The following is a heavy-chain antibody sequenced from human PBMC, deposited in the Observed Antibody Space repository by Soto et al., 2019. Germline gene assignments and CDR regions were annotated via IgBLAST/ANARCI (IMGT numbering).Heavy chain of an antibody. D-gene: IGHD2-21*02. CDR2: ISSSSSYI. Sequence: EVQLVESGGGLVKPGGSLRLSCAASGFTFSSYSMNWVRQAPGKGLEWVSSISSSSSYIYYADSVKGRFTISRDNAKNSLYLQMNSLRAEDTAVYYCARVCGNSGCLGAFDICGQGTMVTVSS. J-gene: IGHJ3*02. CDR1: GFTFSSYS. CDR3: ARVCGNSGCLGAFDI. V-gene: IGHV3-21*01.